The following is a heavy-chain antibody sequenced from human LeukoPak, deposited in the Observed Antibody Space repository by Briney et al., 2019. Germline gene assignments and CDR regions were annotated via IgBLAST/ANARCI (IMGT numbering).Heavy chain of an antibody. D-gene: IGHD3-10*01. CDR3: ARVGRVNYYYYGMDV. V-gene: IGHV3-48*01. CDR2: VSSSSTTI. J-gene: IGHJ6*02. Sequence: GGSLRLSCAASGFSFSNYGMNWVRQAPGKGLGWVSYVSSSSTTIYYADSVKGRFTISRDNARNSLYLQMNSLRAEDTAVYYCARVGRVNYYYYGMDVWGQGTTVTVSS. CDR1: GFSFSNYG.